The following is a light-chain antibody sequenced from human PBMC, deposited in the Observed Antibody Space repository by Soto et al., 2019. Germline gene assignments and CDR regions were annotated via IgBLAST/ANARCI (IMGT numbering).Light chain of an antibody. CDR3: SSYTSSSTPV. Sequence: LTRPASVSGSPGQSITISCTGTSSDVGGYNYVSWYQQHPGKAPKLMIYDVSNRPSGVSNRFSGSKSGNTASLTISGLQAEDEADYYCSSYTSSSTPVFGTGTKVTVL. CDR1: SSDVGGYNY. J-gene: IGLJ1*01. V-gene: IGLV2-14*01. CDR2: DVS.